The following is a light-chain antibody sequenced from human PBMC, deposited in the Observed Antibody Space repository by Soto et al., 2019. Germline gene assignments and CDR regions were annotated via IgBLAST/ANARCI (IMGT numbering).Light chain of an antibody. J-gene: IGKJ2*01. CDR1: QSVSSNY. CDR3: QQYDSSPKYT. CDR2: GAS. V-gene: IGKV3-20*01. Sequence: EIVLTQTPGTLSLSPGERATLSCRASQSVSSNYLAWYQLRAGQAPRLLIYGASSRATGVPDRFSGSGSGTDFTLTISRLEPEDFAVYYCQQYDSSPKYTFGQGTKLEIK.